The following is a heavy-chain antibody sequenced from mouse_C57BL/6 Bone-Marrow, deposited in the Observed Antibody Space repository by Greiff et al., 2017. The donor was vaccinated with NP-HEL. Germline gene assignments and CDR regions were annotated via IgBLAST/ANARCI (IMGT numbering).Heavy chain of an antibody. CDR1: GFSLTSYA. V-gene: IGHV2-9-1*01. D-gene: IGHD3-2*02. J-gene: IGHJ3*01. CDR2: IWNGGGT. Sequence: VKLVESGPGLVAPSQSLSITCTVSGFSLTSYAISWVRQPPGKGLAWLGVIWNGGGTNYNSALKSRLSISKDNSKSQVFLKMNSLQTDDTARYYCAAQAPWFAYWGQGTLVTVSA. CDR3: AAQAPWFAY.